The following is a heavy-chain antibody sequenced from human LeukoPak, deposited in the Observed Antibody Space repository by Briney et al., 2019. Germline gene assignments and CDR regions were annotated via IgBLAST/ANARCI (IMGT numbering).Heavy chain of an antibody. CDR1: GASIRRSRYY. V-gene: IGHV4-39*07. CDR2: IYYSGST. D-gene: IGHD1-7*01. Sequence: SETLSLTCTVAGASIRRSRYYWGWIRQPPGKGLEWIGSIYYSGSTYYNPSLKSRVTISVDTSKNQFSLKLSSVTAADTAVYYCARDWNYRFDYWGQGTLVTVSS. J-gene: IGHJ4*02. CDR3: ARDWNYRFDY.